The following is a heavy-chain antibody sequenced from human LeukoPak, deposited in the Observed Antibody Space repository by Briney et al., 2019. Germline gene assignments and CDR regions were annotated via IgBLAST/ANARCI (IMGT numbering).Heavy chain of an antibody. CDR3: ARNSRGNYWEYSYMDV. Sequence: SETLSLTCTVSGGSISSSSYYWGWIRQPPGKGLEWIGSIYYSGSTYYNPSLKSRVTISVDTSKNHFSLKLSSVTAADTAVYYCARNSRGNYWEYSYMDVWGKGTAVTVSS. CDR1: GGSISSSSYY. V-gene: IGHV4-39*02. CDR2: IYYSGST. J-gene: IGHJ6*03. D-gene: IGHD6-19*01.